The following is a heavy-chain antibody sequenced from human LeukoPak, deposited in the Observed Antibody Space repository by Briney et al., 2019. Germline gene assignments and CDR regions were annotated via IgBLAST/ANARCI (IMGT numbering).Heavy chain of an antibody. V-gene: IGHV3-23*01. Sequence: GGSLSLPCAPSGLPFSIYAMSWVRHAPGRGREWVSNISGSGANTYYADSVRGRFTISRDNSNNTLYLHMNSLRAEDTDVYYCAKERAGYTNPYYFDYWGQGTLVTVSS. CDR3: AKERAGYTNPYYFDY. J-gene: IGHJ4*02. CDR2: ISGSGANT. CDR1: GLPFSIYA. D-gene: IGHD3-16*02.